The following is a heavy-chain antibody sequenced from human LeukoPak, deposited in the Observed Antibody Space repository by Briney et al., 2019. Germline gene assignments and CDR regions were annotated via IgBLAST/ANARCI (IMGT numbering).Heavy chain of an antibody. CDR2: IIPIFGTA. CDR3: ARDYQGGYGDKTVDY. V-gene: IGHV1-69*06. D-gene: IGHD5-18*01. CDR1: GGTFSSYA. Sequence: VASVKVSCKASGGTFSSYAISWVRQAPGQGLEWMGGIIPIFGTANYAQKFQGRVTITADKSTSTAYMELSSLRSEDTAVYYCARDYQGGYGDKTVDYWGQGTLVTVSS. J-gene: IGHJ4*02.